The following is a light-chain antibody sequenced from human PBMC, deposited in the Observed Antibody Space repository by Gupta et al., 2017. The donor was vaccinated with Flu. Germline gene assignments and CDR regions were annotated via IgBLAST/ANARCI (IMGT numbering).Light chain of an antibody. J-gene: IGKJ2*01. CDR2: GAS. CDR1: QRISDW. CDR3: QHDDRFSVS. Sequence: IQLTQSPSTLSASVGDRVTFTCRASQRISDWLAWYQQKPGEAPKVLIHGASSLEDGVPSRFSGSGYGTEFTLTISSLQPDDVGTYCCQHDDRFSVSFGQGTKMEIK. V-gene: IGKV1-5*03.